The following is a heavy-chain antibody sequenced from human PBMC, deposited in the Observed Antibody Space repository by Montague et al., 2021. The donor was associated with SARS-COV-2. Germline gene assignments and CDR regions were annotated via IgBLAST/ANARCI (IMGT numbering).Heavy chain of an antibody. V-gene: IGHV4-39*01. D-gene: IGHD5-18*01. CDR2: IYYSGST. J-gene: IGHJ4*02. Sequence: SETLSLTCTVSGGSISSSSYYWGWIRQPPGKGLEWIGSIYYSGSTYYNPSLKSRVTISVDTSKNQFSLKPSSVTAADTAVYYCARHPPWIQLWFPVFDYWGQGTLVTVSS. CDR1: GGSISSSSYY. CDR3: ARHPPWIQLWFPVFDY.